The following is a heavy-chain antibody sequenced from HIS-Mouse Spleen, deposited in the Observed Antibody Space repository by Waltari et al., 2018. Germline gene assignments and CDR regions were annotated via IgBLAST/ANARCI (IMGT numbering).Heavy chain of an antibody. CDR2: ISYDGSNK. Sequence: QLQLVESGGGVVQPGRSLRRPCAPSGFSFGSYAWPWVGQAPGKGLEWVAVISYDGSNKYYADSVKGRFTISRDNSKNTLYLQMNSLRAEDTAVYYCARAGDSSGWRDFDYWGQGTLVTVSS. CDR3: ARAGDSSGWRDFDY. CDR1: GFSFGSYA. D-gene: IGHD6-19*01. J-gene: IGHJ4*02. V-gene: IGHV3-30*04.